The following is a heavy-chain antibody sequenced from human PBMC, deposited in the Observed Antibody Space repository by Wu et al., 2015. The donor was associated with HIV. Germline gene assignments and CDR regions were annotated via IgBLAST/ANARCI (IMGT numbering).Heavy chain of an antibody. CDR3: AKHYDDYVNCLDH. Sequence: QVQLVQSGAEVKKPGASLKVSCKASGYTFTTYYIHWVRQAPGQGLEWMGLINPSYGNTNYAQKFQGRVTMTRDTSTSTVYMELSSLRSDDTAVYYCAKHYDDYVNCLDHWGQGTLVTVSS. V-gene: IGHV1-46*01. CDR1: GYTFTTYY. D-gene: IGHD4-17*01. J-gene: IGHJ5*02. CDR2: INPSYGNT.